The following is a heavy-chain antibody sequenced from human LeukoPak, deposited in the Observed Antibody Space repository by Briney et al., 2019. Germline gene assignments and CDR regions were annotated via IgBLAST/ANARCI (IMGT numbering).Heavy chain of an antibody. V-gene: IGHV1-8*01. D-gene: IGHD6-13*01. CDR2: MNPNSGNT. Sequence: ASVKVSCKASGYTFTSYDINWVRQATGQGLEWMGWMNPNSGNTGYAQKFQGRVTMTRNTSISTAYMELSSLRSEDTVVYYCARGRKSSSYYYYYYYMDVWGKGTTVTISS. J-gene: IGHJ6*03. CDR3: ARGRKSSSYYYYYYYMDV. CDR1: GYTFTSYD.